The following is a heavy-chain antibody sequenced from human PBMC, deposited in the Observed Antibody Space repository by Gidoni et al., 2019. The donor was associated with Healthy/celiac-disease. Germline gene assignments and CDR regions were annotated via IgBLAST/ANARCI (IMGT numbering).Heavy chain of an antibody. CDR2: IKSKTDGGTT. CDR1: GFTFCNAW. J-gene: IGHJ6*02. D-gene: IGHD6-13*01. CDR3: TTRSSSWYLGGMDV. V-gene: IGHV3-15*01. Sequence: EVQLVESGGGLVKLGGSLTLFCAASGFTFCNAWMSWVRQAPGKGLEWVGRIKSKTDGGTTDYAAPVKGRFTISRDDSKNTLYLQMNSLKTEDTAVYYCTTRSSSWYLGGMDVWGQGTTVTVSS.